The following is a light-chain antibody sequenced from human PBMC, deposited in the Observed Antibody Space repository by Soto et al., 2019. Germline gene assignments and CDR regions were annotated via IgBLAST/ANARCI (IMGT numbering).Light chain of an antibody. Sequence: EIVLTQSPGTLSLSPGERATLSCRASQSVSSSYLAWYQQKPGQAPRLLIYGASSRATGLPDRCGGSGSGKDFTLTISRLEPEDFALYYCQQYNIWPWTFGQGTKVEIK. V-gene: IGKV3-20*01. CDR1: QSVSSSY. CDR2: GAS. J-gene: IGKJ1*01. CDR3: QQYNIWPWT.